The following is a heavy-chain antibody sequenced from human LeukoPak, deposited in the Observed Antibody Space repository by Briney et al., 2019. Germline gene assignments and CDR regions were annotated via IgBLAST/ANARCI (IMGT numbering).Heavy chain of an antibody. CDR3: ARDRRRTDIVVVPAANDY. D-gene: IGHD2-2*01. V-gene: IGHV3-21*01. CDR1: GFTFSSYS. J-gene: IGHJ4*02. CDR2: ISSSSSYI. Sequence: GGSLRLSCAASGFTFSSYSMNWVRQAPGKGLEWVSSISSSSSYIYYADSVTGRFTISRDNAKNSLYLQMNSLRAEDTAVYYCARDRRRTDIVVVPAANDYWGQGTLVTVSS.